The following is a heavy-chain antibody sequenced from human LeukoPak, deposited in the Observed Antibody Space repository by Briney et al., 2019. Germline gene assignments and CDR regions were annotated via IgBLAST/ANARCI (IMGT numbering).Heavy chain of an antibody. CDR1: GFSLSTSGVG. CDR2: IYWNDDK. Sequence: SGPTLVKPTQTLTLTCTFSGFSLSTSGVGVGWIRQPPGKALECLALIYWNDDKRYSPSLKSRLTITKDTSKNQVVLTMTNMDPVDTATYYCARSLWIQHWFDPWGQGTLVTVSS. J-gene: IGHJ5*02. CDR3: ARSLWIQHWFDP. V-gene: IGHV2-5*01. D-gene: IGHD5-18*01.